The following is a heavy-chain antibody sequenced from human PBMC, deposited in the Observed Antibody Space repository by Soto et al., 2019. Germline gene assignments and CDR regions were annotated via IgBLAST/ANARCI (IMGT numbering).Heavy chain of an antibody. CDR2: ITASGGST. V-gene: IGHV3-23*01. Sequence: EVQLLESGGGLVQPGGSLRLSCAASGFTFSSFAMSWVRQAPGKGLEWVSSITASGGSTYYPDSVKGRFTISRDNSKNTLYLQMNSLRAEDTVVYYCAKATLSVRAFDIWGQGTMVTDSS. CDR1: GFTFSSFA. CDR3: AKATLSVRAFDI. J-gene: IGHJ3*02.